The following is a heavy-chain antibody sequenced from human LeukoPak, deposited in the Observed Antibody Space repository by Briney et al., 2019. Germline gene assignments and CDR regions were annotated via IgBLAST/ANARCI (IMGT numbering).Heavy chain of an antibody. CDR1: GFTLSHYA. D-gene: IGHD2-2*01. CDR2: IWYDGSHD. J-gene: IGHJ4*02. V-gene: IGHV3-33*06. CDR3: AKEGDYCSSSGCHKRGIDY. Sequence: GGSLRLSCAASGFTLSHYAMHWVRQAPGKGLEWVAVIWYDGSHDTYTDSVKGRFTVSRDNFKNALHLQMNSLRVEDTAVYYCAKEGDYCSSSGCHKRGIDYWGQGTLVTVSS.